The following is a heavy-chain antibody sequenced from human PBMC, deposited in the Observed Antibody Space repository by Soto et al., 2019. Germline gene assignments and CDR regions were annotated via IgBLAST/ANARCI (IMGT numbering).Heavy chain of an antibody. CDR2: INAGNGNT. D-gene: IGHD3-22*01. J-gene: IGHJ5*02. V-gene: IGHV1-3*01. Sequence: ASVKVSCKASGYTFTSYAMHWVRQAPGQRLEWMGWINAGNGNTKYSQKFQGRVTITRDTSASTAYMELSSLRSEDTAVYYCARERYYDSSGYVWFDPRGQGTLVTVSS. CDR1: GYTFTSYA. CDR3: ARERYYDSSGYVWFDP.